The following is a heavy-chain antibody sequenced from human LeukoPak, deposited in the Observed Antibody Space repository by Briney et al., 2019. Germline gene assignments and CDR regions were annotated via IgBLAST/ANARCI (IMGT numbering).Heavy chain of an antibody. J-gene: IGHJ4*02. CDR1: GYSFTSYW. CDR3: ARRSSSWAPHYFDY. V-gene: IGHV5-51*01. D-gene: IGHD6-13*01. CDR2: IYPGDSDT. Sequence: HGESLKISCKGSGYSFTSYWIGWVRQMPGKGLEWMGIIYPGDSDTRYSPSFQGQVTISADKSISTAYLQWSSLKASDTAMYYRARRSSSWAPHYFDYWGQGTLVTVSS.